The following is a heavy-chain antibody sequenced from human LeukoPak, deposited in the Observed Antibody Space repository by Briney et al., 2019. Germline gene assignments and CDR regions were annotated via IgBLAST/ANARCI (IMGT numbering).Heavy chain of an antibody. CDR3: ARDGRGNYGSGSYDY. D-gene: IGHD3-10*01. CDR2: INAGNGNT. Sequence: ASVKVSCKASGYTFTSYAMHWVRQAPGQRLEWMGWINAGNGNTKYSQEFQGRVTITRDTSASTAYMELSSLRSEDMAVYYCARDGRGNYGSGSYDYWGQGTLVTVSS. CDR1: GYTFTSYA. V-gene: IGHV1-3*03. J-gene: IGHJ4*02.